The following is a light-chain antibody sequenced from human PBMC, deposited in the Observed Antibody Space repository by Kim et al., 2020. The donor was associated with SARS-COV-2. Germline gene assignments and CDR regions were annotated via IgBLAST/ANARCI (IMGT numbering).Light chain of an antibody. Sequence: DIQMTQSPSSLSASVGYRVTITCRARQNIHNYLAWVQQKPGKAPKSLIYASSTLHSGVTSRFSGNGSGTDFTLTVSSLQPEDVATYYCKKYDDFPLTLGGGTTVDIK. CDR3: KKYDDFPLT. CDR1: QNIHNY. J-gene: IGKJ4*01. CDR2: ASS. V-gene: IGKV1-16*01.